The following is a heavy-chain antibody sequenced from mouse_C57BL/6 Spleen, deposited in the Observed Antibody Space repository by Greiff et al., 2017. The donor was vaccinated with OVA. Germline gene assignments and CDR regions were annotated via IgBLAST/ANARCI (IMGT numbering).Heavy chain of an antibody. CDR1: GYAFSSYW. CDR2: IYPGDGDT. J-gene: IGHJ1*03. CDR3: ARHYGSSYWYFDV. Sequence: VQLQQSGAELVKPGASVKISCKASGYAFSSYWMNWVKQRPGKGLEWIGQIYPGDGDTNYNGKFKGKATLTADKYSSTDYMQLSSLTSEDSAVYFCARHYGSSYWYFDVWGTGTTVTVSS. V-gene: IGHV1-80*01. D-gene: IGHD1-1*01.